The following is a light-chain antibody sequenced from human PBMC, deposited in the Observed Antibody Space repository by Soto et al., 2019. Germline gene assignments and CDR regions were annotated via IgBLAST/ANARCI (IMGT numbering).Light chain of an antibody. CDR2: DVS. V-gene: IGLV2-14*01. CDR3: SSYTSATTYV. Sequence: SVLNQPASVYGSPGRSITISCTGTSSDVGAYNYASWYQQYPGEAPKVIIYDVSHRPAGVSNRFSGSKSGNTASLTISGLQTQDEADYYCSSYTSATTYVLGTGTKVTVL. CDR1: SSDVGAYNY. J-gene: IGLJ1*01.